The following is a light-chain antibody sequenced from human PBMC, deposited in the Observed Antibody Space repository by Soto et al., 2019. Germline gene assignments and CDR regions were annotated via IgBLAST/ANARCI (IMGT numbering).Light chain of an antibody. V-gene: IGKV1-16*01. CDR2: AAS. CDR1: QDISNY. Sequence: DIQMTQSPSSLSASVGDRVTITCQASQDISNYLNWYQQKPGKAPKLLIYAASSLQSGVPSRFSGCGSGTEFTLTISSLQPDDFATYYCQQYNSYSWTFGPGTKVDIK. J-gene: IGKJ1*01. CDR3: QQYNSYSWT.